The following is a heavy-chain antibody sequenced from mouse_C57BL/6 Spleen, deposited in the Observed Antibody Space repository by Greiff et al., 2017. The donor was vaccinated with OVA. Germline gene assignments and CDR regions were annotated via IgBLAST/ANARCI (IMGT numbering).Heavy chain of an antibody. D-gene: IGHD3-1*01. Sequence: DVKLQESGGGLVKPGGSLKLSCAASGFTFSSYAMSWVRQTPEKRLEWVATISDGGSYTYYPDNVKGRFTISRDNAKNNLYLQMSHLKSEDTAMYYCARDSGDFSYAMDYWGQGTSVTVSS. CDR2: ISDGGSYT. J-gene: IGHJ4*01. CDR1: GFTFSSYA. V-gene: IGHV5-4*01. CDR3: ARDSGDFSYAMDY.